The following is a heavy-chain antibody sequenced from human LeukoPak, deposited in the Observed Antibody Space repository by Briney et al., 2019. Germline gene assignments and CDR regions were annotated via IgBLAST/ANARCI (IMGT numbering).Heavy chain of an antibody. CDR1: GGSISSYY. D-gene: IGHD2-8*01. Sequence: SETLSLTCTVSGGSISSYYWSWIRQPAGKGLEWIGRIYTSGSTNYNPSLKSRVTMSVDTSKNQFSLKLRSVAAADTAVYYCARDRGYCTNGVCYTDNWFDPWGQGTLVTVSS. CDR3: ARDRGYCTNGVCYTDNWFDP. V-gene: IGHV4-4*07. J-gene: IGHJ5*02. CDR2: IYTSGST.